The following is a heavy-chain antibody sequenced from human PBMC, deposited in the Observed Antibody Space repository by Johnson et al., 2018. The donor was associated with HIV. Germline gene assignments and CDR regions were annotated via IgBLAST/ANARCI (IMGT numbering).Heavy chain of an antibody. CDR2: ISYDGTNK. V-gene: IGHV3-30*03. Sequence: QVQLVESGGGLGKPGGSLRLSCAASGFTFSDYYMNWLRQAPGKGLEWVAVISYDGTNKYYADSVRGRFTISRDNSKDTLYLQMNSLRAEDTAVYYCARDGGSYVTDIWGQGTMVTVSS. D-gene: IGHD3-16*01. CDR1: GFTFSDYY. CDR3: ARDGGSYVTDI. J-gene: IGHJ3*02.